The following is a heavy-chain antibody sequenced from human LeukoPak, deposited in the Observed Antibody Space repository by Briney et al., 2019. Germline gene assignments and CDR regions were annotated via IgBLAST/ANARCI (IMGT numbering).Heavy chain of an antibody. CDR2: INPDTGGT. CDR3: ARDVRYSNYMDV. V-gene: IGHV1-2*02. Sequence: GASVKVSCKASGYTFTGYYLHWVRQAPGQGLEWLGWINPDTGGTNYAQKFQGRVTVTRDTSISTAYMELSRRQSDDTAVYYCARDVRYSNYMDVWGKGTTVTVSS. J-gene: IGHJ6*03. D-gene: IGHD5-12*01. CDR1: GYTFTGYY.